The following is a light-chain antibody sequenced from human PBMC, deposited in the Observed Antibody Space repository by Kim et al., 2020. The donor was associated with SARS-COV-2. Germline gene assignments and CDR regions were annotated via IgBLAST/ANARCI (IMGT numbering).Light chain of an antibody. Sequence: QSALTQPASVSGSPGQSITISCTGTSNDIGRYKVVSWYQQHPAKAPKLMIYDIFERPSGVSSRFSCSKSGNAAPLTISVLQAEDGADYYCSSYTTRDAWVFGGGTQLTVL. CDR3: SSYTTRDAWV. CDR2: DIF. J-gene: IGLJ3*02. V-gene: IGLV2-14*02. CDR1: SNDIGRYKV.